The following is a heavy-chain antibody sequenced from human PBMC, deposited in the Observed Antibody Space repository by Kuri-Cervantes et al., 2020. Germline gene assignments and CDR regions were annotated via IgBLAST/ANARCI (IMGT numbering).Heavy chain of an antibody. CDR3: ARAPGIAAHRTRYYYGMDV. Sequence: GGSLRLSCAASGFTFSSYWMSWVRQAPGKGLEWVANIKQDGSEKYYVDSVKGRFTISRDNAKNSLYLQMNSLRAEDTAVYYCARAPGIAAHRTRYYYGMDVWGQGTTVTVSS. V-gene: IGHV3-7*01. J-gene: IGHJ6*02. CDR1: GFTFSSYW. D-gene: IGHD6-6*01. CDR2: IKQDGSEK.